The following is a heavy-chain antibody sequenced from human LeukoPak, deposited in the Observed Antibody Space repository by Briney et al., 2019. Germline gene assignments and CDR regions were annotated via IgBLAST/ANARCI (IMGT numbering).Heavy chain of an antibody. V-gene: IGHV1-69*05. CDR3: ARTTPSPSGDYYMDV. Sequence: GSSVKVSCKASGGTFSSYAISWVRQAPGQGLDWMGGIIPIFGTANYAQKFQGRVTITTDESTSTAYMELSSLRSEDTAVYYCARTTPSPSGDYYMDVWGKGTTVIVSS. J-gene: IGHJ6*03. CDR2: IIPIFGTA. D-gene: IGHD3-3*01. CDR1: GGTFSSYA.